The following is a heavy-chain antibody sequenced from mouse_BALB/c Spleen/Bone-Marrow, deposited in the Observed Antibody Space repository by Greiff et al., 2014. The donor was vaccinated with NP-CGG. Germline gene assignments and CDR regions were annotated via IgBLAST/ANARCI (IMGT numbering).Heavy chain of an antibody. CDR2: IDPANGNT. D-gene: IGHD2-3*01. CDR1: GFNIKDTY. Sequence: VQLKESGAELVKPGASVKLSCTASGFNIKDTYMHWVKQRPEQGLEWIGGIDPANGNTKYDPKFLGEATITADTSSNTAYLQLSSLTSEDTTVYYCVRGGWLLLFAYWGQGTLVTVSA. CDR3: VRGGWLLLFAY. J-gene: IGHJ3*01. V-gene: IGHV14-3*02.